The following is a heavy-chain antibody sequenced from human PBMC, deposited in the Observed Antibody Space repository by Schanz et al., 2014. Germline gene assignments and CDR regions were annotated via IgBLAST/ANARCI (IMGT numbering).Heavy chain of an antibody. D-gene: IGHD2-2*03. J-gene: IGHJ4*02. CDR1: GFTFSSYA. V-gene: IGHV3-23*04. CDR2: ITYNGGTI. Sequence: EVQLVESGGGLVQPGGSLRLSCAASGFTFSSYAMSWVRQAPGKGLEWISYITYNGGTIYYADSVKGRFTISRDNSKNTVHLQMSSLRVEDTAVYYCARAGYCTSVSCSLFVSDYWGQGTLVTVSS. CDR3: ARAGYCTSVSCSLFVSDY.